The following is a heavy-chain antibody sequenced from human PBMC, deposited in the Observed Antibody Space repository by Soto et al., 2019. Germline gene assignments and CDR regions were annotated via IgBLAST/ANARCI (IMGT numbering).Heavy chain of an antibody. V-gene: IGHV1-8*01. CDR1: GYTFTSYD. CDR3: ARGKGGLVLLWFGTPNYYFDY. J-gene: IGHJ4*02. Sequence: QVQLVQSGAEVKKPGASVKVSCKASGYTFTSYDINWVRQATGQGLEWMGWMNPNSGNTGYAQKFQGRVTMTRNTSISTAYMELSSLRSEDTAVYYCARGKGGLVLLWFGTPNYYFDYWGQGTLVTVSS. D-gene: IGHD3-10*01. CDR2: MNPNSGNT.